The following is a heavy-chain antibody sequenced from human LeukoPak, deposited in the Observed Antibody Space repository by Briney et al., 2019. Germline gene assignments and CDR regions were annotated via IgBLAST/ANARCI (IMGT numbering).Heavy chain of an antibody. J-gene: IGHJ4*02. V-gene: IGHV3-7*01. CDR1: GFTFSRSW. CDR3: ARINTDQYSTSDF. CDR2: IKEDGGEK. D-gene: IGHD2-2*01. Sequence: GGSLRLSCAASGFTFSRSWMNWVRLVPGKGLEWVANIKEDGGEKYYLDSVKGRFTISRDNAKNSMYLQMNSLRAEDTAVYYCARINTDQYSTSDFWGQGTLVTVSS.